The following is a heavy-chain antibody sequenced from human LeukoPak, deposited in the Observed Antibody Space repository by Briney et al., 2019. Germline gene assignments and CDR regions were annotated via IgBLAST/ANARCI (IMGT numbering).Heavy chain of an antibody. CDR1: GFTFNNYG. CDR2: IWYDGSNK. CDR3: AKAPGRVPPFDY. V-gene: IGHV3-33*06. D-gene: IGHD1-26*01. J-gene: IGHJ4*02. Sequence: PGRSLRLSCAASGFTFNNYGMHWVRQAPGKGLEWVALIWYDGSNKNYADSVKGRFTISRDNSKNTLYLQMNSLRAEDTAVYYCAKAPGRVPPFDYWGQGTLVTVSS.